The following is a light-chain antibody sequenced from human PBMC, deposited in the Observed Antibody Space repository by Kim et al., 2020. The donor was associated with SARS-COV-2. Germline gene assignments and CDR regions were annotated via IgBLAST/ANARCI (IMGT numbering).Light chain of an antibody. J-gene: IGLJ2*01. Sequence: SSELTQDPTVSVALGQTVRITCQGDSLRSYYATWYQQKPRQAPVLVIYGRNNRPSGIPERFFGSTSGNTASLTISGAQAEDEADFYCQSRDSGGNVVFGGGTKLTVL. CDR3: QSRDSGGNVV. V-gene: IGLV3-19*01. CDR2: GRN. CDR1: SLRSYY.